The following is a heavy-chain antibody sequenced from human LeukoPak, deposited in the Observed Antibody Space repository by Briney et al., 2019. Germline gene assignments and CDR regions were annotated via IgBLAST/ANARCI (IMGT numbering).Heavy chain of an antibody. CDR1: GFIFSSYW. D-gene: IGHD1-26*01. J-gene: IGHJ4*02. Sequence: PGGSLRLSCAASGFIFSSYWMHWVRQAPGKGLVWVSRINSDGISTSYADSVKGRFTISRDNAKNTLYLQMNGLRTEDTAVYYCARVVGQFDLDEWERLFDYWGQGSLVIVSS. V-gene: IGHV3-74*01. CDR3: ARVVGQFDLDEWERLFDY. CDR2: INSDGIST.